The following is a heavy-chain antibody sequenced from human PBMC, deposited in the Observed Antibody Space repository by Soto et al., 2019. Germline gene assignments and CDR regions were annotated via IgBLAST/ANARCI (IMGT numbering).Heavy chain of an antibody. V-gene: IGHV3-21*01. Sequence: GGSLRLSCAASEFTFSSYSMNWVRQAPGKGLEWVSSIRSDRSYIYYADSVKGRFTISRDNAKNSLYLQMNSLRPEDTAVYYCARKGYGDYGGMDVWGQGTTVTVS. J-gene: IGHJ6*02. D-gene: IGHD4-17*01. CDR1: EFTFSSYS. CDR2: IRSDRSYI. CDR3: ARKGYGDYGGMDV.